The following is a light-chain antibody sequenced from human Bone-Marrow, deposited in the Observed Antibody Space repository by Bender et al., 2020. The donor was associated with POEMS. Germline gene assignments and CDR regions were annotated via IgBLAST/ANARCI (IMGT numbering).Light chain of an antibody. J-gene: IGLJ3*02. CDR1: STNIGAGYD. V-gene: IGLV1-50*01. CDR3: SSWDDSLSGWV. CDR2: SNY. Sequence: QSVLTQPPSVSAAPGQRVTISCSGTSTNIGAGYDAYWYQQLPGTAPKLVVYSNYQRPSGVPARFSGSKSGTSASLAISDIQSEDEGDYYCSSWDDSLSGWVFGGGTKLTVL.